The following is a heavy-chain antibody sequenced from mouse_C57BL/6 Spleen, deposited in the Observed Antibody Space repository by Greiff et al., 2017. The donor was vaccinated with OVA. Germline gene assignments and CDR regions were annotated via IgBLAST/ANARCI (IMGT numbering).Heavy chain of an antibody. V-gene: IGHV5-12*01. D-gene: IGHD2-3*01. CDR1: GFTFSDYY. Sequence: EVKVVESGGGLVQPGGSLKLSCAASGFTFSDYYMYWVRQTPEKRLEWVAYISNGGGRTKYQDTVKGRFPISRDNAKNTLYLQMSRLKSEDTAMYYCARRLLRRDAMDYWGQGTSVTVSS. CDR2: ISNGGGRT. CDR3: ARRLLRRDAMDY. J-gene: IGHJ4*01.